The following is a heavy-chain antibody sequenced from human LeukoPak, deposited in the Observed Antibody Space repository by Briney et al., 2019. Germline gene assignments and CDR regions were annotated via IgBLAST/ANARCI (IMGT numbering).Heavy chain of an antibody. D-gene: IGHD4-23*01. CDR3: ARGRRTVVIDY. V-gene: IGHV4-34*01. Sequence: PSETLSLTCAVYGGSFSGYYWSWIRQPPGKGLEWIGEINHSGSTNYNPSLKSRVTISVDTSKSQFSLKLSSVTAADTAVYYCARGRRTVVIDYWGQGTLVTVSS. J-gene: IGHJ4*02. CDR1: GGSFSGYY. CDR2: INHSGST.